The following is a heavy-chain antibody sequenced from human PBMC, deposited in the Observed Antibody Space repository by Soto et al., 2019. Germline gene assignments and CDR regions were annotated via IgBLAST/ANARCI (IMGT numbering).Heavy chain of an antibody. CDR2: IYYSGST. CDR3: ARSSTSANYFDY. CDR1: GGSISSGGYY. V-gene: IGHV4-31*03. J-gene: IGHJ4*02. D-gene: IGHD2-2*01. Sequence: QVQLQESGPGLVKPSQTLSLTCTVSGGSISSGGYYWSWIRQHPGKGLEWIGYIYYSGSTYYNPSLKSRVTISVDTYKNQCSLKLSSVTAADTAVYYCARSSTSANYFDYWGQGTLVTVSS.